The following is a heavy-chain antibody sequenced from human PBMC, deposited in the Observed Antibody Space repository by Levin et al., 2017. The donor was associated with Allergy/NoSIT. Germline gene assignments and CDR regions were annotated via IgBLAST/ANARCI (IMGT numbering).Heavy chain of an antibody. Sequence: VASVKVSCAASGFSFINYFMNWVRQAPGKGLEWVSTISGGGGTTYYADSVKGRFTISRDNSKNTLYLQMNDLRAEDTAIYYCTKDGNDFWSETDGRDAWGQGTLVTVSS. V-gene: IGHV3-23*01. CDR3: TKDGNDFWSETDGRDA. CDR2: ISGGGGTT. D-gene: IGHD3-3*01. J-gene: IGHJ5*02. CDR1: GFSFINYF.